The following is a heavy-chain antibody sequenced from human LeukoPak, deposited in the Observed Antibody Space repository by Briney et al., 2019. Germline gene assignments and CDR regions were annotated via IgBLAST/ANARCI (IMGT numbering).Heavy chain of an antibody. CDR1: GYTFTSYD. J-gene: IGHJ4*02. V-gene: IGHV1-8*01. Sequence: ASVKVSCKASGYTFTSYDVNWVRQATGQGLEWMGWMNPISGDTGYALKFQGRVTMTRDTSISTAYMELSRLRSDDTAVYYCARKKTYYYDSSGYSLGYWGQGTLVTVSS. CDR2: MNPISGDT. D-gene: IGHD3-22*01. CDR3: ARKKTYYYDSSGYSLGY.